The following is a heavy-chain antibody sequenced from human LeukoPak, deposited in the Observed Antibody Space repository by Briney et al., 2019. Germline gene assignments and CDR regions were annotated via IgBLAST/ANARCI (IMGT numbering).Heavy chain of an antibody. D-gene: IGHD2-2*02. J-gene: IGHJ3*02. CDR3: ARGRRYTMRLDAFDI. Sequence: PSETLSLTCTVTGGSIGTYYWNWIRQPPGKGLEWIGYIDYSGNSNYNPSLKSRVAISLDTYKNQLSLMLSSVAAADTAVYFCARGRRYTMRLDAFDIWGQGTMVTVSS. CDR2: IDYSGNS. V-gene: IGHV4-59*01. CDR1: GGSIGTYY.